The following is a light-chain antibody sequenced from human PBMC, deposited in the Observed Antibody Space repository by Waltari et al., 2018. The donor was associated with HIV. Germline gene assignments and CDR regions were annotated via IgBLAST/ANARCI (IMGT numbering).Light chain of an antibody. CDR1: QTVLWSNNRNY. V-gene: IGKV4-1*01. Sequence: DFVMTQSPDSLAVSLGERDTISCRSSQTVLWSNNRNYLAWYQHKPGQPPKVLVYWASIRESGVPDRFSGSGSGTDFTLTISDVQAEDVAVYYCQQYYTRPYTFGQGTKLEIK. CDR2: WAS. CDR3: QQYYTRPYT. J-gene: IGKJ2*01.